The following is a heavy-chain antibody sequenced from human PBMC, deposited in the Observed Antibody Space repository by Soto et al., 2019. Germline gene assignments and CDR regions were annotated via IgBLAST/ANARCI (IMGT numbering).Heavy chain of an antibody. J-gene: IGHJ4*02. D-gene: IGHD3-22*01. CDR1: GFTFSSYA. Sequence: EVQLLESGGGLVQPGGSLRLSCAASGFTFSSYAMSWVRQAPGKGLEWVSAISCSGGSTYYADSVKGRFTISRDNSKNTLYLQMNSLRAEDTAVYYCAKEAEHYYDSSGTPTGDFDYWGQGTLVTVSS. CDR3: AKEAEHYYDSSGTPTGDFDY. CDR2: ISCSGGST. V-gene: IGHV3-23*01.